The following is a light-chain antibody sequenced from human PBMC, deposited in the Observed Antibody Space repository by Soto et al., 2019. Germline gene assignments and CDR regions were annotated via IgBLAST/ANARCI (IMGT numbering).Light chain of an antibody. CDR2: EVR. CDR3: SSYKTRTTRV. J-gene: IGLJ1*01. CDR1: SSDVGAYDF. V-gene: IGLV2-14*03. Sequence: QSALTQPASVSGSPGQSITISCTGTSSDVGAYDFVSWYQQHPDKAPKLMIYEVRYRPSGVSNRFSGSKSVNTATLTISGLQAEYEADYSCSSYKTRTTRVFGTGTEVTV.